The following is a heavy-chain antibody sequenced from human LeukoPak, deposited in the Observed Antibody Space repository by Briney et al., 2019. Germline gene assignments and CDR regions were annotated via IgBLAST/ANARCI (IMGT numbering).Heavy chain of an antibody. CDR2: IYPGDSDT. Sequence: GESLKISCKGSGYSFTSYWIGWVRQMPGKGLEWMGIIYPGDSDTRYSPSFQGQVTISADKSISTAYLQWSSLKASDTAMYYCARVAKYYYGSGSYRPHYLDYWGQGTLVTVSS. D-gene: IGHD3-10*01. V-gene: IGHV5-51*01. CDR3: ARVAKYYYGSGSYRPHYLDY. CDR1: GYSFTSYW. J-gene: IGHJ4*02.